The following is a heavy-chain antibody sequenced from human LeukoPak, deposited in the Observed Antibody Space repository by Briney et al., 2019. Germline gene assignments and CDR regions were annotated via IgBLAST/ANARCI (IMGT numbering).Heavy chain of an antibody. CDR2: KYLSWSR. J-gene: IGHJ5*02. CDR1: AGSISSSRYY. CDR3: ARHYHGDYLGNWFDP. D-gene: IGHD4-17*01. Sequence: NPSQTLSLTCTVSAGSISSSRYYWGWIRHPPGKGLEWFGSKYLSWSRYYNPSLKSRVTTPEHPCKDQFSLKLTSMTAADTAVYYCARHYHGDYLGNWFDPWGQGTLVTVSS. V-gene: IGHV4-39*01.